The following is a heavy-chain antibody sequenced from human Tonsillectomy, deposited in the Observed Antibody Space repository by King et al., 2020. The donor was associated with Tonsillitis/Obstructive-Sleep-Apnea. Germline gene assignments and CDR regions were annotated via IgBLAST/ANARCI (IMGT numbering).Heavy chain of an antibody. D-gene: IGHD7-27*01. J-gene: IGHJ4*02. V-gene: IGHV3-30*18. CDR3: AKDGPRPRNWGQTSLYYFDY. CDR1: GFTFSSYG. CDR2: ISYDGSNK. Sequence: VQLVESGGGVVQPGRSLRLSCAASGFTFSSYGMHWVRQAPGKGLEWVAVISYDGSNKYYADSVKGRFTISRDNSKNTLYLQTDSLRAEDTAVYYCAKDGPRPRNWGQTSLYYFDYWGQGTLVTASS.